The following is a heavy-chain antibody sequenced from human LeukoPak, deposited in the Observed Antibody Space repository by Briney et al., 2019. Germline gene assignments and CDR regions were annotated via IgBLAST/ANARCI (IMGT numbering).Heavy chain of an antibody. Sequence: SETLSLTCTVSGGSITSSSYYWGWIRQPPGKGLEWIGIIYFSGSTYCNPSLKSRVTMSVDTSKNQFSLKLSSVTAADAAVYYCARDSAYSSSYDYWGQETLVTVSS. V-gene: IGHV4-39*07. CDR3: ARDSAYSSSYDY. CDR1: GGSITSSSYY. D-gene: IGHD6-6*01. CDR2: IYFSGST. J-gene: IGHJ4*02.